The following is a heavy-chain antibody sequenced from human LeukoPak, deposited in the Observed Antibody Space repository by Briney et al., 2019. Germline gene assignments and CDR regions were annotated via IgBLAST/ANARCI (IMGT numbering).Heavy chain of an antibody. CDR2: IKQDGSEK. CDR3: AREISSWYRTEGRFDP. CDR1: GFILSNYW. D-gene: IGHD6-13*01. Sequence: GGSLRLSCAASGFILSNYWMTWVRQAPGKGLEWVANIKQDGSEKYYVDSVMGRFTISRDNAKNSLYLQMNSLRAEDTAEYYCAREISSWYRTEGRFDPWGQGTLVTVSS. V-gene: IGHV3-7*01. J-gene: IGHJ5*02.